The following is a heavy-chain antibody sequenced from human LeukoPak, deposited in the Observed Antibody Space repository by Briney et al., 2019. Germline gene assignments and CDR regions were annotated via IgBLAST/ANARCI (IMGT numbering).Heavy chain of an antibody. CDR3: ARAATEVEMATIRNVYYYYYYYMDV. Sequence: GASVKVSCKASGGTFSSYAISWVRQAPGQGLEWMGGIIPIFGTANYAQKFQGRVTITADESTSTAYMELGSLRSEDTAVYYCARAATEVEMATIRNVYYYYYYYMDVWGKGTTVTISS. V-gene: IGHV1-69*13. CDR2: IIPIFGTA. CDR1: GGTFSSYA. D-gene: IGHD5-24*01. J-gene: IGHJ6*03.